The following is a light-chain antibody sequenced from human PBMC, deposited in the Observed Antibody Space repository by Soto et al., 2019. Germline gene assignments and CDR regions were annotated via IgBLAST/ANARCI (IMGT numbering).Light chain of an antibody. CDR3: QHQDT. V-gene: IGKV3-20*01. Sequence: ETVFTQSPGTLSVSPGERATLSCRASQSVSSSYLAWYQQKPGQAPRLLIYGASSRATGIPDRFSGSGSGPDFTLTISRLEPEDFAVNYCQHQDTFGPGTKVD. CDR2: GAS. CDR1: QSVSSSY. J-gene: IGKJ3*01.